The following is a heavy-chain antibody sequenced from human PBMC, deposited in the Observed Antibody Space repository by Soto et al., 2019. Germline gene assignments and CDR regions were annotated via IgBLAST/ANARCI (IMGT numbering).Heavy chain of an antibody. CDR2: IYYTGAT. J-gene: IGHJ3*02. CDR3: ARDQGNSLDI. Sequence: SETLSLTCTVSGGSVSSGDYQWTWIRQPPGKGLEWIGHIYYTGATYYNPSLKTRLTISLDTSKNQVSLSLNSVTAAHTAVYYCARDQGNSLDIWGKGAMVTVSS. CDR1: GGSVSSGDYQ. V-gene: IGHV4-30-4*01.